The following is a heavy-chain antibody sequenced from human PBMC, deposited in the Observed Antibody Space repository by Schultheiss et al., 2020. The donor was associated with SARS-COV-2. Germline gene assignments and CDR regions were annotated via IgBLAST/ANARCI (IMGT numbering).Heavy chain of an antibody. Sequence: GGSLRLSCAASGFTFSSYGMHWVRQAPGKGLEWVAFIRYDGSNKYYADSVKGRFTISRDNAKNSLYLQMNSLRAEDTAVYYCARALGSGWYLMGYWGQGTLVTVSS. CDR2: IRYDGSNK. CDR3: ARALGSGWYLMGY. D-gene: IGHD6-19*01. J-gene: IGHJ4*02. CDR1: GFTFSSYG. V-gene: IGHV3-30*02.